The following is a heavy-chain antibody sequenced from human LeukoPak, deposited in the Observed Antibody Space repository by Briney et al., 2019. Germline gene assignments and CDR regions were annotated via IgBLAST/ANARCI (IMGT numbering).Heavy chain of an antibody. Sequence: ASVKVSCKASGYTFTGYYMHWGRQAPGQGLEWMGRINPNSGGTNYAQKFQGRVTMTRDTSISTAYMELSRLRADDTAVYYCARGEIWFSAFDIWGQGTMVTVSS. CDR3: ARGEIWFSAFDI. CDR2: INPNSGGT. J-gene: IGHJ3*02. D-gene: IGHD3-10*01. CDR1: GYTFTGYY. V-gene: IGHV1-2*06.